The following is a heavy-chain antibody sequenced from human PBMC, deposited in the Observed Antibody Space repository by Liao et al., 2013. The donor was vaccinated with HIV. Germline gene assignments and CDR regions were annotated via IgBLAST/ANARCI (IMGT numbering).Heavy chain of an antibody. J-gene: IGHJ2*01. CDR1: GGSIRSGSYY. D-gene: IGHD1-26*01. CDR2: IYTSGST. V-gene: IGHV4-61*02. CDR3: ARVQWXPAPNWYSDL. Sequence: QLQLQESGPGLVKPSQTLSLTCTVSGGSIRSGSYYWSWIRQPAGKGLEWIGRIYTSGSTNYSPSLKSRVTISLDTSKNQFSLKLSSVTAADTAVYYCARVQWXPAPNWYSDLWGRGTLVIVSS.